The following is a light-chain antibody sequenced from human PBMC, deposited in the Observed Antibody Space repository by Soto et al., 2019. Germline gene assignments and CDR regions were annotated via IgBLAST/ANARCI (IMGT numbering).Light chain of an antibody. CDR2: SNN. V-gene: IGLV1-47*02. J-gene: IGLJ1*01. CDR1: SSNIGSNY. Sequence: QSVLTQPPSASGTPGQRVTISCSGSSSNIGSNYVYWYQQLPGTAPKLLIYSNNQRPSGVPDRFSGSKSGTSASLAISGLRSEDEADYYCAAWDDSLSGGVFGTGTRPPS. CDR3: AAWDDSLSGGV.